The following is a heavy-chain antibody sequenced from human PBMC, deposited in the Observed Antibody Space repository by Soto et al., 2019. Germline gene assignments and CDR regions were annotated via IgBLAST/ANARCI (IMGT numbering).Heavy chain of an antibody. CDR1: GGSISSSSYY. Sequence: SETLSLTCTVSGGSISSSSYYWGWIRQPPGKGLEWIGSIYYSGSTYYNPSLKNRVTISVDTSKNQFSLKLSSVTAADTAVYYCARNYYDFWSGYFLGPDYWGQGTLVTVSS. J-gene: IGHJ4*02. CDR3: ARNYYDFWSGYFLGPDY. V-gene: IGHV4-39*01. D-gene: IGHD3-3*01. CDR2: IYYSGST.